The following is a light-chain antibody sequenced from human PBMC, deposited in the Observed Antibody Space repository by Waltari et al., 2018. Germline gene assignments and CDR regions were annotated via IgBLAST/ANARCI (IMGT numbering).Light chain of an antibody. CDR1: HSIIKY. CDR2: HTS. CDR3: QHYVSLPAT. Sequence: EIVLTQSPGTLSWSPGERATLSCRASHSIIKYLAWYQNKPGQAPRLLIYHTSIRAAGIPDRFSGSGSGTDFSLFISRLEPEDFAVYYCQHYVSLPATFGQGTKEEIK. V-gene: IGKV3-20*01. J-gene: IGKJ1*01.